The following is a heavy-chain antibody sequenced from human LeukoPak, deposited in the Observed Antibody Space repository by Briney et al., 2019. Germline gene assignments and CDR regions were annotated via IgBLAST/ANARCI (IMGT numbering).Heavy chain of an antibody. Sequence: ASVKVSCKASGYTFTSYAMHWVRQAPGQRLEWMGWINAGNGNTKYSQEFQGRVTITRDTSASTAYMELSSLRSEDMAVYYYARGPSRYFDWFSAFDIWGQGTMVTVSS. CDR3: ARGPSRYFDWFSAFDI. CDR1: GYTFTSYA. J-gene: IGHJ3*02. D-gene: IGHD3-9*01. V-gene: IGHV1-3*03. CDR2: INAGNGNT.